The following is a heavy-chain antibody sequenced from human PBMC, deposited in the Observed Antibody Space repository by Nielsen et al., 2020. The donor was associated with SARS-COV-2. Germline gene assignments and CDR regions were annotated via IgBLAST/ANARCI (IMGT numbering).Heavy chain of an antibody. CDR3: ARADKQLVQYYYYYYMDV. J-gene: IGHJ6*03. CDR1: GYTFTSYG. Sequence: ASVKVSCKASGYTFTSYGISWVRQAPGQGLEWMGWISAYNGNTNYAQKLQGRVTMTTDTSTSTAYMELRSLRSDDTAVYYCARADKQLVQYYYYYYMDVWGKGTTVTVSS. D-gene: IGHD6-6*01. CDR2: ISAYNGNT. V-gene: IGHV1-18*04.